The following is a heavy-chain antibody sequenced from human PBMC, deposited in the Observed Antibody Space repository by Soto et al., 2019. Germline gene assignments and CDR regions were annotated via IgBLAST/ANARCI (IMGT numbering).Heavy chain of an antibody. Sequence: QVHLQETGPGLVKPSQTLSLTCTVSGGSSSSDSYYWSWIRQHPGKGLECIVYIYSSGITHYNPSLKSRVTLSVDMSKNQCSLRLSSVTAADTDVDYCATTTNDLYYFDYWGQGTLGPVSS. D-gene: IGHD1-26*01. CDR3: ATTTNDLYYFDY. CDR2: IYSSGIT. V-gene: IGHV4-31*03. J-gene: IGHJ4*02. CDR1: GGSSSSDSYY.